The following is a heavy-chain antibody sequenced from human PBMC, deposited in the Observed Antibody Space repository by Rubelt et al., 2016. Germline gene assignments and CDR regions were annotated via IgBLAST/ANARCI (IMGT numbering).Heavy chain of an antibody. CDR2: IWYDGSNK. D-gene: IGHD4-17*01. J-gene: IGHJ3*02. Sequence: APGKGLEWVAVIWYDGSNKYYADSVKGRFTISRDNSKNTLYLQMSSLRAEDAAVYYCARGGYGSQEASDEFDIWGQGTMVTVSS. CDR3: ARGGYGSQEASDEFDI. V-gene: IGHV3-33*01.